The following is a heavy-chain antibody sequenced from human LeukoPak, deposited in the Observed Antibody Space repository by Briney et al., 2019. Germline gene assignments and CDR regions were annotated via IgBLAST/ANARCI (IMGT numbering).Heavy chain of an antibody. D-gene: IGHD1-14*01. J-gene: IGHJ6*04. Sequence: GGSLRLSCAASGFTFSSYSMNWVRQAPGKGLEWVSYISGSSSTIYYADSVKGRFTISRDYAKNSRYLQMNSLRVEDTAVYYCAGGYPGGVWGRGTTVSVSS. V-gene: IGHV3-48*01. CDR2: ISGSSSTI. CDR1: GFTFSSYS. CDR3: AGGYPGGV.